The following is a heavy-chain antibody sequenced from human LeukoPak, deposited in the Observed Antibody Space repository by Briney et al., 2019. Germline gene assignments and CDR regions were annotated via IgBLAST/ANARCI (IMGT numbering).Heavy chain of an antibody. CDR3: ARATTVSGLFDY. J-gene: IGHJ4*02. CDR2: IYYSGST. D-gene: IGHD1-1*01. Sequence: PSETLSLTCTVSGGSISSGGYYWSWIRQHPGKGLEWIGYIYYSGSTYYNPSLKSRVTISVDTSKNQFSLKLSSVTAADTAVYFCARATTVSGLFDYWGQGTLVTVSS. CDR1: GGSISSGGYY. V-gene: IGHV4-31*03.